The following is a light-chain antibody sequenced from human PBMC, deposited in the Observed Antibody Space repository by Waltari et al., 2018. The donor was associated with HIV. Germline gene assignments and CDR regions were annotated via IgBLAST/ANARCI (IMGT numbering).Light chain of an antibody. CDR3: QQYNTSSPWT. CDR2: KAS. J-gene: IGKJ1*01. Sequence: DIQMTQSPSALSASVGDRITITCRASQSISTWLAWYQQKPGKAPKILVYKASSLESGVPPRFSGSGAGAKFTLTINNLQPDDVATYYCQQYNTSSPWTFGQGTKVDI. V-gene: IGKV1-5*03. CDR1: QSISTW.